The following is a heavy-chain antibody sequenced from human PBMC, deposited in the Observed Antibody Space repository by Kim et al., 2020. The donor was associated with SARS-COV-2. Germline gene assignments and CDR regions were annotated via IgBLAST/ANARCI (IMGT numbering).Heavy chain of an antibody. CDR2: IYYSGST. Sequence: SETLPLTCTVSGGSISRYYWSWIRQPPGKGLEWIGYIYYSGSTNYNPSLKSRVTISVDTSKNQFSLKLSPVTAADTAVYYCAREKVAPGAFYIWGQGTMVNVSA. D-gene: IGHD5-12*01. CDR3: AREKVAPGAFYI. CDR1: GGSISRYY. V-gene: IGHV4-59*01. J-gene: IGHJ3*02.